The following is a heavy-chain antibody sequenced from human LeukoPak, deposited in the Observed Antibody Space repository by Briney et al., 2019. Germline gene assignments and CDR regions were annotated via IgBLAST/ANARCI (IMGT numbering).Heavy chain of an antibody. D-gene: IGHD2-15*01. CDR2: TYFNSDSA. Sequence: ASVKVSCKASGYSFLSHHIHWVRQAPGQGLEWMGITYFNSDSAPYAQKFQGRVSMTRDTSTSTVYLDLSSLTYEDTAVYYCARDNKWSSDYWGQGTLVTVSS. J-gene: IGHJ4*02. CDR3: ARDNKWSSDY. CDR1: GYSFLSHH. V-gene: IGHV1-46*01.